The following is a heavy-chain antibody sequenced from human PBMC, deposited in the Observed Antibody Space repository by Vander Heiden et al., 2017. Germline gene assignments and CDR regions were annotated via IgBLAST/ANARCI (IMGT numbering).Heavy chain of an antibody. J-gene: IGHJ4*02. Sequence: EVPLVESGGGLVKPGRSLRLPCRGSGFSFGAYSMAWFRQAPGKGLEWVALIRSKDFGGTAENAASVRDRFTLSRDDSRSSAYLQMNSPKIEDTGVYYCSRHRDEGRGFAGWGYWGQGTLVAVSS. CDR3: SRHRDEGRGFAGWGY. CDR1: GFSFGAYS. D-gene: IGHD1-26*01. V-gene: IGHV3-49*05. CDR2: IRSKDFGGTA.